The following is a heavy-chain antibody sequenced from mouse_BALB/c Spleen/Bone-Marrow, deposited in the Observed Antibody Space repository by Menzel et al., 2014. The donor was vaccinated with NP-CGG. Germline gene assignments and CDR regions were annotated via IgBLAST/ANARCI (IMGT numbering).Heavy chain of an antibody. CDR1: GFSLTSYG. CDR3: ARALDSSGYGFAY. D-gene: IGHD3-2*01. V-gene: IGHV2-9*02. CDR2: IWAGGST. Sequence: VQVVESGPGLVAPSQSLSITCTVSGFSLTSYGVHWVRQPPGNGLEWLGVIWAGGSTNYNSALMSRLSISKDNSKSQVFLKMNSLQTDDTAMYYCARALDSSGYGFAYWGQGTLVTVSA. J-gene: IGHJ3*01.